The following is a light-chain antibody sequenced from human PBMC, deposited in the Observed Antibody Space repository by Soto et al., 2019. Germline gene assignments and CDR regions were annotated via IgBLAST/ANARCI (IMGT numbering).Light chain of an antibody. Sequence: DIQMTQSPSSVSASVGDRVTITCRASQGVSSWLAWYQQKPGKPPNLLIYAASNLQGGVPSRFTGSGSGTDFTLTISILQAEDFATYYCQQGNRFPLTFGPGTKVDIK. CDR2: AAS. V-gene: IGKV1-12*01. CDR1: QGVSSW. CDR3: QQGNRFPLT. J-gene: IGKJ3*01.